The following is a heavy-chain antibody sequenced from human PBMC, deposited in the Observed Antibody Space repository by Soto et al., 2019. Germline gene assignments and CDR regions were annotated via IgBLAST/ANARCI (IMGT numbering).Heavy chain of an antibody. J-gene: IGHJ6*02. CDR2: INAYNGNT. Sequence: GASVKVSFKASGYSFTRYGIGWARQAPGQGLEWMGWINAYNGNTNYAQNLQGRLTLTTDTSTTTAYMELRSLRSNDTAIYYCAMVDVYVTPSPQDVWGQGTTVTVSS. CDR1: GYSFTRYG. D-gene: IGHD3-16*01. CDR3: AMVDVYVTPSPQDV. V-gene: IGHV1-18*01.